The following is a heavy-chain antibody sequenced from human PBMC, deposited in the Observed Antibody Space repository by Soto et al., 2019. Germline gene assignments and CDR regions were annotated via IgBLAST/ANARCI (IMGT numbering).Heavy chain of an antibody. CDR2: MYYSEST. J-gene: IGHJ5*02. Sequence: QVHLQESGPGLVKPSETLSLICTVSGGSISSYSWTWIRQPPGKGLEWLGYMYYSESTNYNPSIKRRVNISVDTSKIQFSVKLNSVTAADTAVYYCARVNTSGWLRWFDPWGQGTLVTVSS. CDR3: ARVNTSGWLRWFDP. CDR1: GGSISSYS. D-gene: IGHD6-19*01. V-gene: IGHV4-59*01.